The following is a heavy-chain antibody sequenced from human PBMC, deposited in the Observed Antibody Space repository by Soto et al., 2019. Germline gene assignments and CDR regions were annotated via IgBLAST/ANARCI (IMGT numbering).Heavy chain of an antibody. CDR1: GGSISSSSYY. CDR3: ASTDTAMVTYYYYGMDV. V-gene: IGHV4-39*01. D-gene: IGHD5-18*01. CDR2: IYYSGST. Sequence: QLQLQESGPGLVKPSETLSLTCTVSGGSISSSSYYWGWIRQPPGKGLEWIGSIYYSGSTYYNPSLKIRVTISVDTSKNQFSLKLSSVTAADTAVYYCASTDTAMVTYYYYGMDVWGQGTTVTVSS. J-gene: IGHJ6*02.